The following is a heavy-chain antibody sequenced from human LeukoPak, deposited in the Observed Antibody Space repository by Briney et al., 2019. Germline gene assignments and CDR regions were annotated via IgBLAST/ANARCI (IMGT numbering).Heavy chain of an antibody. D-gene: IGHD2-8*01. CDR1: GFSFGSYW. J-gene: IGHJ3*02. V-gene: IGHV3-7*01. Sequence: GGSLRLSCAASGFSFGSYWMNWVRQAPGKGLEWVAAIKQAGTQKFYVDSVKGRFTISRDNANNSLFLQMNSLSVEDTAVYYCAREGGLGYCTNGICSTGYAFDIWGQGTMVTVSS. CDR2: IKQAGTQK. CDR3: AREGGLGYCTNGICSTGYAFDI.